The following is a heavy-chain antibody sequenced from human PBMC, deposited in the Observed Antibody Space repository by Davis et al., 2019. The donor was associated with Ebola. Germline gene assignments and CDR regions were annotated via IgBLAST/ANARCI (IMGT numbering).Heavy chain of an antibody. J-gene: IGHJ4*02. V-gene: IGHV4-34*01. D-gene: IGHD3-22*01. CDR3: ARSAHGDRSGFYLAF. Sequence: SETLSLTCAVYGGSFNEYYWNWIRQSPGKGLEWIGEINHSGNTNSNPSLKSRVTIPVDTSKNQFSLKLTSVTAADTAVYYCARSAHGDRSGFYLAFWGRGTLVTVSS. CDR2: INHSGNT. CDR1: GGSFNEYY.